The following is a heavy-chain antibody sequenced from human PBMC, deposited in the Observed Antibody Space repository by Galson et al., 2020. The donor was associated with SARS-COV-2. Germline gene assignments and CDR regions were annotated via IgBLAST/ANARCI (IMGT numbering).Heavy chain of an antibody. V-gene: IGHV3-13*01. CDR3: ARAKTDIVVVPAAMDSYYYYYYMDV. CDR2: IGTAGDT. Sequence: GGSLRLSCAASGFTFSSYDMHWVRQATGKGLEWVSAIGTAGDTYYPGSVKGRFTISRENAKNSLYLQMNSLRAGDTAVYYCARAKTDIVVVPAAMDSYYYYYYMDVWGKGTTVTVSS. J-gene: IGHJ6*03. D-gene: IGHD2-2*01. CDR1: GFTFSSYD.